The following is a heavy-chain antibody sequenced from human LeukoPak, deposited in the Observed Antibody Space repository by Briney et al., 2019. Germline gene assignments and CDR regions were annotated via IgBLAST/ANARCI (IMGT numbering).Heavy chain of an antibody. J-gene: IGHJ4*02. V-gene: IGHV4-39*07. CDR3: ARGPRYLDY. CDR2: INHSGST. CDR1: GGSISSSSYY. Sequence: SETLSLTCTVSGGSISSSSYYWGWIRQPPGKGLEWIGEINHSGSTNYNPSLKSRVTISVDTSKNQFSLKLSSVTAADTAVYYCARGPRYLDYWGQGTLVTVSS.